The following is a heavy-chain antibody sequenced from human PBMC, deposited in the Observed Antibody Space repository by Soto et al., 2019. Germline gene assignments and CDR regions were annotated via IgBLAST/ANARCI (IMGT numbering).Heavy chain of an antibody. J-gene: IGHJ4*02. CDR1: GYTFSNFA. D-gene: IGHD3-9*01. V-gene: IGHV1-3*01. Sequence: ASVKVSCKASGYTFSNFAMHWVRQAPGQRLEWMGWINGGNGNTKYSQKFQGRVTITRDTSASTAYMELSSLRSEDTAVYYCARMAVHYDILTGYYPLFDYWGQGTLVTVSS. CDR3: ARMAVHYDILTGYYPLFDY. CDR2: INGGNGNT.